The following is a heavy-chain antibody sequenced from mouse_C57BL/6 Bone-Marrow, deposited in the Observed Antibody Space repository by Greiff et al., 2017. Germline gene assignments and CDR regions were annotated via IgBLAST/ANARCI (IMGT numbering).Heavy chain of an antibody. CDR2: IYPGDGDT. J-gene: IGHJ3*01. D-gene: IGHD1-1*02. Sequence: QVQLQQSGPELVKPGASVKISCKASGYAFTSSWMNWVKQRPGKGLEWIGRIYPGDGDTNYNGKFKGKATLTADKSSSTAYMQLSSLTSEDSAVYVCARIWCFAYWGQGTLVTVSA. V-gene: IGHV1-82*01. CDR3: ARIWCFAY. CDR1: GYAFTSSW.